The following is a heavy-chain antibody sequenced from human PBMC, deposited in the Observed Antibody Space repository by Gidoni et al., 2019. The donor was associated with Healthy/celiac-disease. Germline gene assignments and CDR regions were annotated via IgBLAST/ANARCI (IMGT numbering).Heavy chain of an antibody. CDR2: IWYDGSNK. CDR3: ARDPGYEGVWDY. CDR1: GFTFSSYG. V-gene: IGHV3-33*01. D-gene: IGHD5-12*01. J-gene: IGHJ4*02. Sequence: QVQLVESGGGVVQPGRSLRLSCAASGFTFSSYGMHWVRQAPGKGLEWVAVIWYDGSNKYYADSVKGRFTISRDNSKNTLYLQMNSLRAEDTAVYYCARDPGYEGVWDYWGQGTLVTVSS.